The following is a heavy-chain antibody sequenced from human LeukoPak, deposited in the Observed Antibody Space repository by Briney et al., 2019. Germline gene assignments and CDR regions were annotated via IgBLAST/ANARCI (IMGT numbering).Heavy chain of an antibody. D-gene: IGHD4-17*01. CDR3: ARDRMDGDYGWYFDL. CDR2: IYYSGST. CDR1: GGSISSYY. Sequence: PSETLSLTCTVSGGSISSYYWSWIRQPPGKGLEWIGYIYYSGSTNYNPSLKSRVTISVDTSKNQFSLKLSSVTAADTAVYYCARDRMDGDYGWYFDLWGRGTVVTVSS. J-gene: IGHJ2*01. V-gene: IGHV4-59*01.